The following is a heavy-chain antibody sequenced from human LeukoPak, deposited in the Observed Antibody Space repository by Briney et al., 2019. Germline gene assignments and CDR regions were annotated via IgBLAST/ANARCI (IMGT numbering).Heavy chain of an antibody. CDR2: ISSSGSTI. J-gene: IGHJ4*02. CDR1: GFTFSSYE. D-gene: IGHD6-13*01. CDR3: AVHAAAAGTDY. Sequence: GGSLRLSRAASGFTFSSYEMNWVRQAPGKGLEWVSYISSSGSTIYYADSVKGRFTISRDNAKNSLYLQMNSLRAEDTAVYYRAVHAAAAGTDYWGQGTLVTVSS. V-gene: IGHV3-48*03.